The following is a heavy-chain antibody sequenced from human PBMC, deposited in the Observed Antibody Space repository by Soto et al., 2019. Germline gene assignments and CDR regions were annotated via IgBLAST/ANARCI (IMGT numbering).Heavy chain of an antibody. CDR3: ARDPLATYSSSSEGRGWFDP. CDR2: ISAYNGNT. Sequence: QVQLVQSGAEVKKPGASVKVSCKASGYTFTSYGISWVRQAPGQGLEWMGWISAYNGNTNYAQKLQGRVTMTTDTSTSTAYMELRSLRSDDTAVYYCARDPLATYSSSSEGRGWFDPWGQGTLVTVSS. CDR1: GYTFTSYG. V-gene: IGHV1-18*04. D-gene: IGHD6-6*01. J-gene: IGHJ5*02.